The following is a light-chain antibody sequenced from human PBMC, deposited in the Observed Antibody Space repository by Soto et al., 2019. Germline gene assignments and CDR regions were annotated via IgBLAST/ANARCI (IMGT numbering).Light chain of an antibody. CDR3: HYYGRSPLP. CDR1: QRVSSN. CDR2: GAS. J-gene: IGKJ4*01. V-gene: IGKV3-15*01. Sequence: EIVMTQSPVTLSVSPGERATLSCRASQRVSSNVAWYQQKPGQAPRLLIYGASTRATGIPARFSGSGSGTDFTLTISRLEPEDFAVYYCHYYGRSPLPFGGGTKV.